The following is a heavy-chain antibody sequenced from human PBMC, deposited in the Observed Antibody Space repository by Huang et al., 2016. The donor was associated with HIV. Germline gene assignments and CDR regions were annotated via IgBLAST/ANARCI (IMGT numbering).Heavy chain of an antibody. J-gene: IGHJ4*02. Sequence: QVQLVQSGAEVKNPGASVRVSCKASGYTFTDSKIHWMRQAPGQGLEWMGWINPNRGGTIYAQRFQGRVTMTRDTTISTVHMDLRRIQSDDTAVYFCARDWSFGSSTSPADWGQGTLVTVSS. CDR1: GYTFTDSK. D-gene: IGHD6-6*01. CDR2: INPNRGGT. V-gene: IGHV1-2*02. CDR3: ARDWSFGSSTSPAD.